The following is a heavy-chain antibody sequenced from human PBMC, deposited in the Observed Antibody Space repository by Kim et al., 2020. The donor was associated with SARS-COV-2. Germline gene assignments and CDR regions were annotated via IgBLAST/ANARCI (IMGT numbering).Heavy chain of an antibody. D-gene: IGHD3-10*01. J-gene: IGHJ3*02. CDR1: GFTFSSYE. CDR3: ARGRGSGVRDHAFDI. V-gene: IGHV3-48*03. Sequence: GGSLRLSCAASGFTFSSYEMNWVRQAPGKGLEWVSYISSSGSTIYYADSVKGRFTISRDNAKNSLYLQMNSLRAEDTAVYYCARGRGSGVRDHAFDIWGQGTMVTVSS. CDR2: ISSSGSTI.